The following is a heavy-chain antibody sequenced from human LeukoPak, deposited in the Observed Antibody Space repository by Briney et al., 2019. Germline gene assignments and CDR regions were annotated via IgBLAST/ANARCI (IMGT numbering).Heavy chain of an antibody. Sequence: SETLSLTCTVSGGSTSSSSYYWGSIRQPPGNGLEWIGSIYYSGSTNYHPSLKSRVTISVHTSKNQVSLKLSSVTAADTAVYYWAGAIYSSSERVEGGQGTGVTVSS. D-gene: IGHD6-6*01. V-gene: IGHV4-39*07. CDR2: IYYSGST. J-gene: IGHJ4*02. CDR3: AGAIYSSSERVE. CDR1: GGSTSSSSYY.